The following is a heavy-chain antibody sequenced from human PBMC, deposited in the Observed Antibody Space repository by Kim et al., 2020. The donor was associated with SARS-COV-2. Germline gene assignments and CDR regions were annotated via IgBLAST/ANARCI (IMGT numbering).Heavy chain of an antibody. CDR2: ISGSGGST. CDR1: GFTFSSYA. J-gene: IGHJ4*02. CDR3: AKDRAVYDYVWGSPIGAFGRD. Sequence: GGSLRLSCAASGFTFSSYAMSWVRQAPGKGLEWVSAISGSGGSTYYADSVKGRFTISRDNSKNTLYLQMNSLRAEDTAVYYCAKDRAVYDYVWGSPIGAFGRDWGQGTLVTVSS. D-gene: IGHD3-16*01. V-gene: IGHV3-23*01.